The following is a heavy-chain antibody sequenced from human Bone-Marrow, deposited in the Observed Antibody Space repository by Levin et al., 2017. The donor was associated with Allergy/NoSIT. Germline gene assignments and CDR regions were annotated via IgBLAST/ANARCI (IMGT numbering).Heavy chain of an antibody. V-gene: IGHV3-23*01. Sequence: PGGSLRLSCAASGFSFSTYAMTWVRQAPGKGLEWVSALSGTGYRTYYADPVKGRFTISRDNSNNTLSLQMSSLRADDTAVYYCAKGTFYDFWNVYFDYWGQGSLVIVSS. J-gene: IGHJ4*02. D-gene: IGHD3-3*01. CDR3: AKGTFYDFWNVYFDY. CDR1: GFSFSTYA. CDR2: LSGTGYRT.